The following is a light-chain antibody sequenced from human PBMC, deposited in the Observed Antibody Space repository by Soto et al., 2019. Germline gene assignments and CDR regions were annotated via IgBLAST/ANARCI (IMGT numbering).Light chain of an antibody. CDR2: GAS. J-gene: IGKJ1*01. Sequence: EIVLTQSPGTLSLSPGERATLSCRASQTISSIYLAWYQQKGGQAPRLLIYGASSRATGIPDRFSGSGSGTDFTLTISSLEPEDFAVYYCQQYDTSPWTFGQGTKVEIK. CDR1: QTISSIY. V-gene: IGKV3-20*01. CDR3: QQYDTSPWT.